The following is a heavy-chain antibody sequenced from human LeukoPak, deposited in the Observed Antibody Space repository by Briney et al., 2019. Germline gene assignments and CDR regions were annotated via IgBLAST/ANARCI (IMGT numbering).Heavy chain of an antibody. CDR2: ISAYNGNT. V-gene: IGHV1-18*01. CDR3: ASLRWGYNWSDGNGAFDI. Sequence: ASVKVSCKASGYTFTSYGISWVRQAPGQGREWMGWISAYNGNTNYAQKLQGRVTMTTDTSTSTAYMELRSLRSDDTAVYYCASLRWGYNWSDGNGAFDIWGQGTMVTVSS. J-gene: IGHJ3*02. CDR1: GYTFTSYG. D-gene: IGHD1-1*01.